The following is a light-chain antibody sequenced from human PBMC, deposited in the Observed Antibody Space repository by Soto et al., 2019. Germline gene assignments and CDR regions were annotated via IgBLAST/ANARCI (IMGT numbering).Light chain of an antibody. V-gene: IGKV3-20*01. J-gene: IGKJ1*01. Sequence: EIVLPQSPGTLSLPPGARAALSCRASQSVSSYLAWYQQKPGQAPRLLIYGASSRATGIPDRFSGSGSGTDFTLTISRLEPEDSAVYYCQQYGSSPTWTFGQGTKV. CDR1: QSVSSY. CDR2: GAS. CDR3: QQYGSSPTWT.